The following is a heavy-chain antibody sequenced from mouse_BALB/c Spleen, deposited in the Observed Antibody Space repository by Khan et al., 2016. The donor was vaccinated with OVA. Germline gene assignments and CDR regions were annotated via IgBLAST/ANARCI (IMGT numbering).Heavy chain of an antibody. Sequence: QVQLQQSGAEPARPGASVKMSCKASGYTFTSNTMHWVKQRPGQGLEWIGYINPSSGYTNYNQKFNDKATLTADKSSSTAYMQLSSLTSEDSAVYYCARRTTGYAMDDWGQGTSVTVSS. CDR1: GYTFTSNT. D-gene: IGHD1-1*01. CDR2: INPSSGYT. V-gene: IGHV1-4*01. CDR3: ARRTTGYAMDD. J-gene: IGHJ4*01.